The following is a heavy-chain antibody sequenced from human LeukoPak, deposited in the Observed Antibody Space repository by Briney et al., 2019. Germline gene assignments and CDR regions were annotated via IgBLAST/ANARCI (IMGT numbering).Heavy chain of an antibody. CDR2: IYYSGST. J-gene: IGHJ4*02. D-gene: IGHD6-13*01. CDR1: GGSISSYY. V-gene: IGHV4-59*01. CDR3: ARVAAAGIFDY. Sequence: SETLSLTCTVSGGSISSYYWSWIRQPPGKGLEWIGYIYYSGSTNYNPSLKSRVTISVDTSKNQFSLKLSSVTAADTAVYYCARVAAAGIFDYWGQGTLVTVSS.